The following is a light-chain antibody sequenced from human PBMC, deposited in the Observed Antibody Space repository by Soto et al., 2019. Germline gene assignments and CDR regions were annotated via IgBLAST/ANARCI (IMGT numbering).Light chain of an antibody. CDR1: QSISNR. V-gene: IGKV1-5*03. CDR3: QQYDRFPYT. Sequence: DIEMTQSPSTLSVSVGDTVTITCRASQSISNRLAWYQQKPRQAPRRLIHNASTFESGVPSRFSGSGSGTEFTLTISRLQPDDFATFYCQQYDRFPYTFGQGTKLEIK. CDR2: NAS. J-gene: IGKJ2*01.